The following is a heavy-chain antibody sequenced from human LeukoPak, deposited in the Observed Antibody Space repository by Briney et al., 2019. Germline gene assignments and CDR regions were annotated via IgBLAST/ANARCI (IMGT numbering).Heavy chain of an antibody. Sequence: GGSLRLSCAASGFTFSSYAMHWVRQAPGKGLEWVAVISYDGSNKYYADSVKGRFTISRDNSKNTLYLQMNSLRAEDTAVYYCAKDKSRKIAVAGHGVYYFDYWGQGTLVTVSS. CDR3: AKDKSRKIAVAGHGVYYFDY. CDR1: GFTFSSYA. J-gene: IGHJ4*02. D-gene: IGHD6-19*01. CDR2: ISYDGSNK. V-gene: IGHV3-30-3*01.